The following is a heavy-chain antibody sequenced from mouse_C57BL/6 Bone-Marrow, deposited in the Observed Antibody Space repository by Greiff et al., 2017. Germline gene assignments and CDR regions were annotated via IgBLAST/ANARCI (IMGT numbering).Heavy chain of an antibody. D-gene: IGHD2-1*01. CDR3: ARWGNGNYFAWFAY. J-gene: IGHJ3*01. Sequence: QVQLQQPGAELVRPGSSVKLSCKASGYTFTSYWMHWVKQRPIQGLEWIGNIDPSDSETHYNQKFKDKATLTVDKSSSTAYMQLSSLTSEDSAVYYCARWGNGNYFAWFAYWGQGTLVTVSA. V-gene: IGHV1-52*01. CDR2: IDPSDSET. CDR1: GYTFTSYW.